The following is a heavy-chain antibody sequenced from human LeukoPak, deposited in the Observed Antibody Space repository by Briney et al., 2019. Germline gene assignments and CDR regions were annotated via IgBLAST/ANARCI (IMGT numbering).Heavy chain of an antibody. D-gene: IGHD6-19*01. V-gene: IGHV4-59*12. J-gene: IGHJ6*02. Sequence: SETLSLTCTVTGGSISSYYWSWIRQPPGKGLEWIGYIYYSGSTNYNPSLKSRVTISVDTSKNQFSLKLSSVTAADTAVYYCASGSSGWYTHSYYYYYGMDVWGQGTTVTVSS. CDR1: GGSISSYY. CDR2: IYYSGST. CDR3: ASGSSGWYTHSYYYYYGMDV.